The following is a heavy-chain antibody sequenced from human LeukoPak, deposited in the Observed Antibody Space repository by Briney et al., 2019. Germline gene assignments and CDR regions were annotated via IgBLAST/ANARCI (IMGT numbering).Heavy chain of an antibody. CDR2: IIPTFGTA. D-gene: IGHD2-21*01. Sequence: SVKVSCKASGGTFSSYAISWVRQAPGQGLEWMGGIIPTFGTAKYSLKFQGRVTITADESTSTAYMELSSLRSEDTAVYYCAVLCRGGDCYGFDYWGQGTLVTVSS. CDR1: GGTFSSYA. CDR3: AVLCRGGDCYGFDY. V-gene: IGHV1-69*13. J-gene: IGHJ4*02.